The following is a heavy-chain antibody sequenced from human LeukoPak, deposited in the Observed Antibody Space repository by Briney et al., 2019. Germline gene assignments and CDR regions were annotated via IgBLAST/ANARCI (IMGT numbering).Heavy chain of an antibody. CDR2: MNPNSGNT. J-gene: IGHJ4*02. Sequence: GASVKVSCKASGYTFTSYDINWVRQATGQGLEWMGWMNPNSGNTGYAQKFQGRVTITRNTSISTAYMELSSLRSEDTAVYYCARHNVDVSNYYRFDYWGQGTLVTVSS. V-gene: IGHV1-8*03. CDR1: GYTFTSYD. CDR3: ARHNVDVSNYYRFDY. D-gene: IGHD3-22*01.